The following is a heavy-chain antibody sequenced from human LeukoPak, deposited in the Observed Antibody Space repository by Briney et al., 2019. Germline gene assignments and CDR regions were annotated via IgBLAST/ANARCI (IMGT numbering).Heavy chain of an antibody. CDR3: AIELGYDSSGLYGY. CDR1: GYTFTSYG. J-gene: IGHJ4*02. Sequence: ASVKVSCKASGYTFTSYGISWVRQAPGQGLEWMGWISAYNGNTNYAQKLQGRVTMTTDTSTSTAYMELRSLRSDDTAVYYCAIELGYDSSGLYGYWGQGTLVTVSS. V-gene: IGHV1-18*01. CDR2: ISAYNGNT. D-gene: IGHD3-22*01.